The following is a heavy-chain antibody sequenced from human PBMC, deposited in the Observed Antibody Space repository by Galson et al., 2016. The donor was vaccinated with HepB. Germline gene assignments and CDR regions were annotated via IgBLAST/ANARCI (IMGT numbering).Heavy chain of an antibody. CDR3: VQGSTAPAV. CDR1: GDSVYNNGAA. D-gene: IGHD1-26*01. Sequence: CAISGDSVYNNGAAWVWIRQSPSRGVEWLGRTFYRSTWENHYAGSVKNRITISPDTSRNQFSLHLNSVTPEDTAVYYCVQGSTAPAVWGKGTTVTVSS. J-gene: IGHJ6*04. CDR2: TFYRSTWEN. V-gene: IGHV6-1*01.